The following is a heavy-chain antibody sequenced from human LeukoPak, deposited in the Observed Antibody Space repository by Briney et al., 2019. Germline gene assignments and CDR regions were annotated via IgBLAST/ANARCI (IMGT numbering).Heavy chain of an antibody. CDR2: ISDDGYST. Sequence: SGGSLRLSCAASRFIFDNYGMTWVRQAPGKGLEWVSGISDDGYSTYYADSVKGRFTISRDNSKNTLYLHMSSLRVEDTAVYYCARGDWVPDYWGQGTLVTVSS. J-gene: IGHJ4*02. D-gene: IGHD3-9*01. CDR1: RFIFDNYG. CDR3: ARGDWVPDY. V-gene: IGHV3-23*01.